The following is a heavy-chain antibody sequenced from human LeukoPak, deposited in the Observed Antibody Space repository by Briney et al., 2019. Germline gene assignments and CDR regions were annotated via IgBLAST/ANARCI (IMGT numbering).Heavy chain of an antibody. J-gene: IGHJ6*02. CDR2: INPSGGST. Sequence: ASVKVSCKASGYTFTSYYMHWVRQAPGQGLEWMGIINPSGGSTSYAQKFQGRVTMTRDTSTSTVYMELSSLRSEDTAVYYCARDFSYCSGGSCYSDYYYGMDVWGQGTTVTVSS. V-gene: IGHV1-46*01. CDR1: GYTFTSYY. CDR3: ARDFSYCSGGSCYSDYYYGMDV. D-gene: IGHD2-15*01.